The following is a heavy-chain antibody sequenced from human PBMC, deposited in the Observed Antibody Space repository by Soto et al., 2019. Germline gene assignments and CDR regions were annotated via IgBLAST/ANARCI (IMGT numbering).Heavy chain of an antibody. Sequence: PSQTLSLTSAVSGASFSTNSAALNWFSQSPSRGLEWLGRTYYRSKWYNDYGVTVKSRITINPDTSKNQFSLQLNSVTHEDTAVYYCARGVAGKSYWFDPWGQGTLVTVSS. CDR3: ARGVAGKSYWFDP. CDR1: GASFSTNSAA. V-gene: IGHV6-1*01. J-gene: IGHJ5*02. D-gene: IGHD6-19*01. CDR2: TYYRSKWYN.